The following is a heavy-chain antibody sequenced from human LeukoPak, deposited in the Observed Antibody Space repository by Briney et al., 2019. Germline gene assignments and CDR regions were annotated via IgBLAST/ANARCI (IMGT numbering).Heavy chain of an antibody. CDR2: IYNDGST. CDR3: AKMERITMVRGANFDY. Sequence: GGSLRLSCAASGFTVSSNYMSWVRQAPGKGLEWVSVIYNDGSTYYADSVRGRFTISRDNAKNSLYLQMNSLRAEDTAVYYCAKMERITMVRGANFDYWGQGTLVTVSS. CDR1: GFTVSSNY. J-gene: IGHJ4*02. V-gene: IGHV3-53*01. D-gene: IGHD3-10*01.